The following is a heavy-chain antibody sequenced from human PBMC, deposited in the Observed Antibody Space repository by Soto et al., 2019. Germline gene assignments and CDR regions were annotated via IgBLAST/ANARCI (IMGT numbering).Heavy chain of an antibody. D-gene: IGHD3-3*01. CDR1: GFTFSSYW. Sequence: GGSLRLSCAASGFTFSSYWMHWARQAPGKGMVWVSRINSDGSSTSYADSVKGRFTISRDNAKNTLYLQMNSLRAEDTAVYYCARALTLSNPENFDFWSGYWPYYFDYWGQGTLVTVSS. V-gene: IGHV3-74*01. CDR3: ARALTLSNPENFDFWSGYWPYYFDY. CDR2: INSDGSST. J-gene: IGHJ4*02.